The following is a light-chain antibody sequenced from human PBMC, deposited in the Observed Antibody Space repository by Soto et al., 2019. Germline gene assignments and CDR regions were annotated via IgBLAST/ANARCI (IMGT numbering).Light chain of an antibody. CDR3: QHFGYPQWT. Sequence: LVLTQSPGTLSLSPGETAALSCRASQIGSGNYLSWYQQKPGQAPRLLIYATSTRAPGIPDRFSGSGSATDFTLTINRLEPEDSPVYFCQHFGYPQWTFGRGTKVDI. CDR1: QIGSGNY. V-gene: IGKV3-20*01. CDR2: ATS. J-gene: IGKJ1*01.